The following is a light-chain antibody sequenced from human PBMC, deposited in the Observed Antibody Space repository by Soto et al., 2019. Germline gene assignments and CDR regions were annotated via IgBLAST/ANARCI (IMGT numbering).Light chain of an antibody. V-gene: IGKV3-15*01. J-gene: IGKJ3*01. CDR3: QQYNNWPRT. CDR1: QTVRGN. CDR2: GAF. Sequence: EIVMTQSPVTLSVSPGERATLSCRASQTVRGNLAWYEKKPGQAPRLLIYGAFTRATGIPARFGGSGSGTEFNLTISSLRSEDFAVYYCQQYNNWPRTFGPGTKVDIK.